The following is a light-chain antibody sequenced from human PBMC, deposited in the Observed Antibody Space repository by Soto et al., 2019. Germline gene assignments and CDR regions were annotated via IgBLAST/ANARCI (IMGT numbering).Light chain of an antibody. CDR1: SSDVGRYNL. CDR2: EVS. Sequence: QSALTQPASVSGSPGQSITISCTGTSSDVGRYNLVSWYQQHPGKAPKVMIYEVSNRPSGVSNRFSGSKSGNTASLTISGLQADDEADYYCCSYAGSSTHVVFGGGTKLTVL. J-gene: IGLJ2*01. V-gene: IGLV2-23*02. CDR3: CSYAGSSTHVV.